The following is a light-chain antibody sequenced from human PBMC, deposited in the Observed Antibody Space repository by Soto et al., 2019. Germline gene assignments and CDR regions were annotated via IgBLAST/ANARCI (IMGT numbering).Light chain of an antibody. V-gene: IGLV2-8*01. CDR3: SSHAGSINLV. CDR2: EVS. J-gene: IGLJ2*01. CDR1: SSGVGAYNY. Sequence: QSALTQPPSASGSPGQSVTISCTGTSSGVGAYNYVSWYQQHPGKVPRLMIYEVSKRPSGVPDRFSGSKSGNTASLTVSGLQSEDEADYYCSSHAGSINLVFGGGTKVTVL.